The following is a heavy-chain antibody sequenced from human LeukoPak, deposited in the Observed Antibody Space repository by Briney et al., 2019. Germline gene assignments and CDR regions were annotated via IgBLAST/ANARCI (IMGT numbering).Heavy chain of an antibody. CDR3: TKDRSTGFLEWYNWFDP. V-gene: IGHV3-23*01. CDR1: GFTFSSYA. D-gene: IGHD3-3*01. J-gene: IGHJ5*02. Sequence: GGSLRLSCAASGFTFSSYAMSWVRQAPGKGPEWVSAISGSGGSTYYADSVKGRFTISRDNSTNTLYLQMNSLRAEDTAVYYCTKDRSTGFLEWYNWFDPWGQGTLVTVSS. CDR2: ISGSGGST.